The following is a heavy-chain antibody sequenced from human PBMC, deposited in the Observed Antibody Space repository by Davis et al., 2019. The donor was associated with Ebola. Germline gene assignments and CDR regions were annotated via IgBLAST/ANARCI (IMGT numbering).Heavy chain of an antibody. CDR2: IKTDGSEE. CDR3: AGWGLRGNYDSWSGSDYYFDY. J-gene: IGHJ4*02. V-gene: IGHV3-7*01. Sequence: GESLKISCAASGFTFSTYWMSWVRQAPGKGLEWVANIKTDGSEEHYVDSVKGRFTMSRDNAKNSLYLQLDSLRDEDTAVYYCAGWGLRGNYDSWSGSDYYFDYWGQGTLVIVSS. D-gene: IGHD3-3*01. CDR1: GFTFSTYW.